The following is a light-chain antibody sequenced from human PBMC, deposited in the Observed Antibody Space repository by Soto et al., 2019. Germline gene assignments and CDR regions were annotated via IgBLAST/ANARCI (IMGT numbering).Light chain of an antibody. CDR2: GAS. CDR1: QSVSSSY. V-gene: IGKV3-20*01. CDR3: QQYGSSPWT. J-gene: IGKJ1*01. Sequence: EIVLTQSPGNLSLSPGERATLSCRASQSVSSSYLAWYQQKPGQAPRPLIYGASSRAIGIPDRFSGSGSGTDFTLTISRLEPEDFAVYYCQQYGSSPWTSGQGTKVDSK.